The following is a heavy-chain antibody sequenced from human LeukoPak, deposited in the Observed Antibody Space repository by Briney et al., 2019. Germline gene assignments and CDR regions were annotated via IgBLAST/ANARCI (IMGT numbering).Heavy chain of an antibody. CDR3: ARIRESSNWYPVGLDDY. CDR2: ISSSGSTI. J-gene: IGHJ4*02. V-gene: IGHV3-48*01. Sequence: QTGGSLRLSCAASAFTFSSYTMNWVRQAPGKGLEWVSYISSSGSTIYYADSVKGRFTISRDNSKNTLYVQMNSLRAEDTAVYYCARIRESSNWYPVGLDDYWGQGTLVTVSS. D-gene: IGHD6-13*01. CDR1: AFTFSSYT.